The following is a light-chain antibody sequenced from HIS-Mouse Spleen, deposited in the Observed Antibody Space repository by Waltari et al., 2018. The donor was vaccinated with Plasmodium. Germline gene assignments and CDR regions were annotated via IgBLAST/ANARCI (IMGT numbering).Light chain of an antibody. V-gene: IGKV3-15*01. J-gene: IGKJ3*01. CDR1: QSVSSN. CDR2: GAS. CDR3: QQYNNWSFT. Sequence: EIVMTQSPATLSVSPGERATLSCRASQSVSSNLAWYQQKPGQAPRLLIYGASTMATGIPARFSGSGSGTGFTLTISSLQSEDFAVYYCQQYNNWSFTFGPGTKVDIK.